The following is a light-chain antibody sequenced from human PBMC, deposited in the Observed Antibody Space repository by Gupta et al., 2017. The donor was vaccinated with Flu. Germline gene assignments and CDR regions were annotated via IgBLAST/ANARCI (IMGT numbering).Light chain of an antibody. V-gene: IGKV3-20*01. J-gene: IGKJ1*01. Sequence: GTLYMSPGERATRSCRARRSVKSRYLAWCQQKPGQAPRLLIYGASSRATGIPDRFSGRGSGTEFTLTITRREPEDFAVYYCQQEHFSPCTFGQGTXVEIK. CDR3: QQEHFSPCT. CDR2: GAS. CDR1: RSVKSRY.